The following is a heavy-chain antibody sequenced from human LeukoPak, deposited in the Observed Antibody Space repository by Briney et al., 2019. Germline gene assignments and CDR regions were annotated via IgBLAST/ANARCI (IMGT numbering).Heavy chain of an antibody. J-gene: IGHJ6*03. CDR2: ISSSRSSI. Sequence: GGSLRLSCAVSGFTFSSYSMNWVRQAPGKGLEGVSYISSSRSSIYYPDSVKGRFTVSRDIGKNSLYLQMNSLRAEDTAVYYCARGDYYYYYYMDVWGKGTTVSVSS. V-gene: IGHV3-48*04. CDR1: GFTFSSYS. CDR3: ARGDYYYYYYMDV.